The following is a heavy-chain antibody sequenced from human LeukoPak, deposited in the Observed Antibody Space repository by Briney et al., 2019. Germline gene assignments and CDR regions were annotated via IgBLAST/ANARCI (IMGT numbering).Heavy chain of an antibody. V-gene: IGHV3-21*01. CDR2: ISGVSSYI. D-gene: IGHD2-2*01. CDR1: GFSFSSYS. J-gene: IGHJ3*02. CDR3: ARSVVPAALDAFDI. Sequence: PGGSLRLSCAASGFSFSSYSMNWVRQAPGKGLEWVSPISGVSSYIYYADSVKGRFTISRDNAKNSLYLQMNSLRAEDTAVYYCARSVVPAALDAFDIWGQGTMVTVSS.